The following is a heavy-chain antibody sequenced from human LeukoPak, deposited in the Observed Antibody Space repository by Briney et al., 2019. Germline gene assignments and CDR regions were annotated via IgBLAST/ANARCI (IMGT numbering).Heavy chain of an antibody. CDR2: ITRGGDNI. J-gene: IGHJ4*02. CDR3: ARGHYDVLAASYKWTPDY. V-gene: IGHV3-21*01. CDR1: GFTFNTFN. Sequence: GGSLRLSCAASGFTFNTFNMNWVRQAPGKALEEVSSITRGGDNIYYAHSVKGPFTTSRDNAKNSLSLQLNSLRVEDTAVYYCARGHYDVLAASYKWTPDYWGQGTLVTVSS. D-gene: IGHD3-9*01.